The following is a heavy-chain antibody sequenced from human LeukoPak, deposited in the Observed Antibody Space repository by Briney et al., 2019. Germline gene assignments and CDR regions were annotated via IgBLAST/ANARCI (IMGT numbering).Heavy chain of an antibody. D-gene: IGHD6-13*01. CDR2: INPNSGGT. J-gene: IGHJ3*02. CDR3: ARPKGIAAAGENAFDI. V-gene: IGHV1-2*02. Sequence: VRACCTASRYTFTAYYMHWVRQAPGPGLEWMGWINPNSGGTNYAQKFQGRVTMTRDTSISTAYMELSRLRSDDTAVYYCARPKGIAAAGENAFDIWGQGTMVTVSS. CDR1: RYTFTAYY.